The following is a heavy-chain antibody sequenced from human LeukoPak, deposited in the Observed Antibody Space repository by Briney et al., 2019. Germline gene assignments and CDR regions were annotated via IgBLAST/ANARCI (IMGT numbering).Heavy chain of an antibody. CDR3: ARGYGYYFDY. Sequence: SQTLSLTCTISGDSVSSNSAAWDWIRQSPSRGLEWLGRTYYRSKWYTDYALSVKSRITINPDTSKNQFSLQLNSVTPEDTAVYYCARGYGYYFDYWGQGTLVTVSP. CDR1: GDSVSSNSAA. J-gene: IGHJ4*02. CDR2: TYYRSKWYT. D-gene: IGHD5-18*01. V-gene: IGHV6-1*01.